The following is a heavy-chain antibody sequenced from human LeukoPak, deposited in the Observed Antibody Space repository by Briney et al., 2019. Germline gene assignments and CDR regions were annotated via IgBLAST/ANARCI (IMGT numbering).Heavy chain of an antibody. Sequence: GGSLRLSCAASGFTFSDYWMHWVRQAPGKGLEWVSRIYSDESSTYYADSVKGRFTISRDNAKNTLYLQMNSLRAEDTAMYYCARVSGSRNYYFGAFDIWGQGTMVTVSS. J-gene: IGHJ3*02. CDR1: GFTFSDYW. V-gene: IGHV3-74*01. CDR2: IYSDESST. CDR3: ARVSGSRNYYFGAFDI. D-gene: IGHD3-10*01.